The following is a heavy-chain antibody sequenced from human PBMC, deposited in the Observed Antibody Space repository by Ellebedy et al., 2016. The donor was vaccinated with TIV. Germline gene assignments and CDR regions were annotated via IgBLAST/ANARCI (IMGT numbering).Heavy chain of an antibody. CDR2: ISDDGRSE. J-gene: IGHJ4*02. CDR3: AKEGHTSGRGGNFDY. Sequence: PGGSLRPSCVAPGGTFYNYPMHWVRQTPGKGLEWVAGISDDGRSEYYEESVKGRFTISRDNSRNTVHLQVNSLRTEDTAVFYCAKEGHTSGRGGNFDYWGQGTPVTVSS. V-gene: IGHV3-30*18. D-gene: IGHD2-15*01. CDR1: GGTFYNYP.